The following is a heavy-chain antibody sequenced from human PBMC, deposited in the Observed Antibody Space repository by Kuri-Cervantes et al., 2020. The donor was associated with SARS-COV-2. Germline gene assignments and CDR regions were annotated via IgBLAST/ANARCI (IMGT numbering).Heavy chain of an antibody. CDR1: GFTFDDYA. V-gene: IGHV3-9*01. D-gene: IGHD3-3*02. J-gene: IGHJ6*03. Sequence: SLKISCAASGFTFDDYAMHWVRQAPGKGLEWVSGISWNSGSIGYADSVKGRFTISRDNAKNSLYLQMNSLRAEDTAVYYCARTFMGYYYYMDVWGKGTTVTVSS. CDR3: ARTFMGYYYYMDV. CDR2: ISWNSGSI.